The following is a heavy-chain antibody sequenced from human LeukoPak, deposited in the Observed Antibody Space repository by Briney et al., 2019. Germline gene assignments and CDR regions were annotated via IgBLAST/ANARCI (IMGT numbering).Heavy chain of an antibody. J-gene: IGHJ4*02. Sequence: SETLSLTCTVSGGSISNSSYYWAWIRQPPGKGLEWIGSIYYSGDPFYNPSLKSRVTILVDTSNNQFSLEVDSVTAADTAMYYCASQLDTTGYYTGFIDSWGQGALATVSS. CDR3: ASQLDTTGYYTGFIDS. CDR1: GGSISNSSYY. V-gene: IGHV4-39*01. D-gene: IGHD3/OR15-3a*01. CDR2: IYYSGDP.